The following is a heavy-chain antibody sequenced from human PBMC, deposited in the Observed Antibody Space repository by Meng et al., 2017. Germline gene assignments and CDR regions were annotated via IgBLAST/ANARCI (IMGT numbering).Heavy chain of an antibody. V-gene: IGHV1-69*05. CDR3: ASRPGAHSYVWWYLDY. CDR2: IIPIFGTA. Sequence: SVKVSCKASGGTFSSYAISWVRQAPGQGLEWMGGIIPIFGTANYAQKFQGRVTSTTDESTSTAYMELSSLRSEDTAVYYCASRPGAHSYVWWYLDYWGQGKRVNGSS. J-gene: IGHJ4*02. D-gene: IGHD5-18*01. CDR1: GGTFSSYA.